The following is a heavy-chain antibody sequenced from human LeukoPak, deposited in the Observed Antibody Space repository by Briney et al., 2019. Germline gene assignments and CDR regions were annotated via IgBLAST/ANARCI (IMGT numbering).Heavy chain of an antibody. D-gene: IGHD5-24*01. V-gene: IGHV3-64*01. J-gene: IGHJ4*02. CDR1: CFTFSKYA. CDR2: ISDKGRDT. Sequence: PGGSLRLFCAASCFTFSKYAMHWVRQAPGEGLEYVLAISDKGRDTYYTKSVKGRFTISRSNSKNTLYLQMSSENAEDMALAYCARGNGDGYNQRVTNWGQGTLVTVSS. CDR3: ARGNGDGYNQRVTN.